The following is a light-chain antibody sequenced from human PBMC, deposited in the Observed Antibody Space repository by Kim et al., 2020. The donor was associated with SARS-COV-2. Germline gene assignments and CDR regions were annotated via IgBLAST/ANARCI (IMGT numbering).Light chain of an antibody. J-gene: IGKJ5*01. CDR3: QHYNNWPIT. V-gene: IGKV3-15*01. CDR2: GAS. CDR1: QGVGIN. Sequence: PGESATLSCRSSQGVGINLAWYQQRPCQAPRRLIYGASTRATGIPARFSGSGSGTEFTLTISSLQSEDFAVYYCQHYNNWPITFGQGTRLEIK.